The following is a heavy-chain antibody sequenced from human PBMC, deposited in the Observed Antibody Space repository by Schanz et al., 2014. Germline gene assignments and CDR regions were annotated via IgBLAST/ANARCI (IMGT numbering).Heavy chain of an antibody. Sequence: EVQLVESGGGLVQPGGSLRLSCAASGFTVSSNYMSWVRQAPGKGLEWVSFIYGGSTYYTDSVKGRFTISRDNSKNTLYLQMNSLRAEDTAVYYCARTTNPFNFDSWPYLDSWGLGTLVTVSS. CDR3: ARTTNPFNFDSWPYLDS. D-gene: IGHD3-9*01. V-gene: IGHV3-66*01. CDR2: IYGGST. CDR1: GFTVSSNY. J-gene: IGHJ4*02.